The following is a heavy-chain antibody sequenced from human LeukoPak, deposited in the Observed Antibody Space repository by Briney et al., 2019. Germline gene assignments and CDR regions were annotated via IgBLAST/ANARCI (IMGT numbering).Heavy chain of an antibody. CDR3: ARPAWGQQLDPLDY. Sequence: GGSLRLSCTASGFTFSSHEMIWVRQAPGKGLEWLSYISNSGITIYYADSVKGRFTISRDNAKNSLYLQMNSLRAEDTAVYYCARPAWGQQLDPLDYWGQGTLVTVSS. CDR2: ISNSGITI. J-gene: IGHJ4*02. CDR1: GFTFSSHE. D-gene: IGHD6-13*01. V-gene: IGHV3-48*03.